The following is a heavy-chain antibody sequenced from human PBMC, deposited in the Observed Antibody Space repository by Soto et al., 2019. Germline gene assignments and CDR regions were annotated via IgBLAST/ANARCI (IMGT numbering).Heavy chain of an antibody. Sequence: QVQLVQSGAEVKKPGSSVKVSCKASGGTFSSYAISWVRQAPGQGLEWMGGIIPIFGTANYAQKFQGRVTITADESTSTAYMELSSLRSEDTAVYYCARANRSTIFGVVISPLYYYGMDVWGQGTTVTVSS. J-gene: IGHJ6*02. CDR2: IIPIFGTA. V-gene: IGHV1-69*12. D-gene: IGHD3-3*01. CDR1: GGTFSSYA. CDR3: ARANRSTIFGVVISPLYYYGMDV.